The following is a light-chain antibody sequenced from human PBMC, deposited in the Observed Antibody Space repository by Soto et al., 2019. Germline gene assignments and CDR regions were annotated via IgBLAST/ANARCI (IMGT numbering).Light chain of an antibody. CDR1: QSISSW. J-gene: IGKJ1*01. Sequence: DIQMTQSPSTLSASLGDRFTITCRASQSISSWLAWYQQKPGKAPKLLIYDVSSLEGGVPSRFSGSGSGTDFTLTISRLQPDDSATYYCQQYASYWTFGQGTKV. CDR2: DVS. CDR3: QQYASYWT. V-gene: IGKV1-5*01.